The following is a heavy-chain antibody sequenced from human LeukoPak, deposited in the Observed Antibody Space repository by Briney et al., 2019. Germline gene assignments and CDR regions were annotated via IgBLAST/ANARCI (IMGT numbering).Heavy chain of an antibody. Sequence: PSQTLSLTCTVSGGSISSGDYCWSWIRQPPGKGLEWIGYIYYSGSTYYNPSLKSRVTISVDTSKNQFSLKLSSVTAADTAVYYCAREDIVVVPAAPPIKFFDYWGQGTLVTVSS. CDR2: IYYSGST. V-gene: IGHV4-30-4*08. CDR3: AREDIVVVPAAPPIKFFDY. D-gene: IGHD2-2*01. CDR1: GGSISSGDYC. J-gene: IGHJ4*02.